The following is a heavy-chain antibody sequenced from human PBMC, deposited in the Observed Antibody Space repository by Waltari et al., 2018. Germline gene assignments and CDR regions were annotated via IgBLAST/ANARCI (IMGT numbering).Heavy chain of an antibody. D-gene: IGHD3-9*01. J-gene: IGHJ4*02. CDR3: AKESILTGYFDY. Sequence: EVQLLESGGGLVQPGGSLRLSCAASGFTFSSYAMSWVRQAPGKGLEWVSVISGSGGSTYYADSVKGRFTISRDDSKNTLYLQMNSLRAEDTDVDYCAKESILTGYFDYWGQGTLVTGSS. CDR1: GFTFSSYA. V-gene: IGHV3-23*01. CDR2: ISGSGGST.